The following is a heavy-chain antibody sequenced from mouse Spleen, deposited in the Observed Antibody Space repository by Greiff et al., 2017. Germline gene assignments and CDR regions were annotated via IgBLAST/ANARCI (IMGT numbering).Heavy chain of an antibody. CDR3: ARPTATFLYYYAMDY. Sequence: DVHLVESGGGLVKPGGSLKLSCAASGFTFSDYGMHWVRQAPEKGLEWVAYISSGSSTIYYADTVKGRFTISRDNAKNTLFLQMTSLRSEDTAMYYCARPTATFLYYYAMDYWGQGTSVTVSS. CDR1: GFTFSDYG. CDR2: ISSGSSTI. V-gene: IGHV5-17*01. J-gene: IGHJ4*01. D-gene: IGHD1-2*01.